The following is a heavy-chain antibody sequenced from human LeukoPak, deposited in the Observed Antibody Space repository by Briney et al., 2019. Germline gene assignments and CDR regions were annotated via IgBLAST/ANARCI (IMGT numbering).Heavy chain of an antibody. CDR2: ISSSSSYI. V-gene: IGHV3-21*01. CDR1: GFTFSSYE. CDR3: ASRGYSGYYNWFDP. D-gene: IGHD5-12*01. J-gene: IGHJ5*02. Sequence: GGSLRLSCAASGFTFSSYEMNWVRQAPGKGLEWVSSISSSSSYIYYADSVKGRFTISRDNAKNSLYLQMNSLRAEDTAVYYCASRGYSGYYNWFDPWGQGTLVTVSS.